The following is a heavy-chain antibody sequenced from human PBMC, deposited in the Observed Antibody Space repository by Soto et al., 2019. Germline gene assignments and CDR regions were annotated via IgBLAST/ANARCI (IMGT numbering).Heavy chain of an antibody. D-gene: IGHD2-15*01. CDR1: GGSFNAYY. J-gene: IGHJ6*02. V-gene: IGHV4-34*01. CDR3: ARGGICRTPTGPSGYSSARAV. Sequence: PSETLSLTCAVYGGSFNAYYWSWTRQPPGKGLEWIGEINHSGSTNYNPSLQSRVTISLDTSTNQLYVRLNSGAAADRGGSFCARGGICRTPTGPSGYSSARAVGGQGTTVTVSS. CDR2: INHSGST.